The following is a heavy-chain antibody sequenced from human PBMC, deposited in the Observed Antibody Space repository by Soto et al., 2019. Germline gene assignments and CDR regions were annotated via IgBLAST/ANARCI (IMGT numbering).Heavy chain of an antibody. CDR2: IWYDGSNK. Sequence: QVQLVESGGGVVQPGMSLRLSCAASGFTFSSDGMHWVRQAPGKGLEWVEVIWYDGSNKYYADSVKGRFTIARDNSKNTLYRTMNSLSAGDTAVYYFARSSDYAAGGGAYWCQGTLVTVSS. D-gene: IGHD4-17*01. CDR3: ARSSDYAAGGGAY. V-gene: IGHV3-33*01. J-gene: IGHJ4*02. CDR1: GFTFSSDG.